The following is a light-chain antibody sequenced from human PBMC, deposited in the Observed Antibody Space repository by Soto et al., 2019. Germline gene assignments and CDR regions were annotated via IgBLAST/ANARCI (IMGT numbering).Light chain of an antibody. V-gene: IGLV2-14*01. CDR1: SSDIGAYNY. CDR3: SSYTRSTTEV. CDR2: EVS. Sequence: QLVLTQPASVSGSPGQSITISCIGTSSDIGAYNYVSWYQQHPGKAPKLMLYEVSNRPSGVSNRFSGSKSGNTASLTISGLQPEDEADYYCSSYTRSTTEVFGGGTKLTV. J-gene: IGLJ2*01.